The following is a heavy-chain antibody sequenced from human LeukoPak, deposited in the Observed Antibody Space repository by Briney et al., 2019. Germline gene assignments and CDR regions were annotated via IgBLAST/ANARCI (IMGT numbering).Heavy chain of an antibody. J-gene: IGHJ6*03. Sequence: GGSLRLSCAASGFTFDDYGMSWVRQAPGKGLEWVSGINWNGGSTGYADSVKGRFTISRDNAKNSLYLQMNSLRAEDTALYYCARETYVAVAGNDYYYYYMDVWGKGTTVTVSS. CDR2: INWNGGST. CDR1: GFTFDDYG. V-gene: IGHV3-20*04. D-gene: IGHD6-19*01. CDR3: ARETYVAVAGNDYYYYYMDV.